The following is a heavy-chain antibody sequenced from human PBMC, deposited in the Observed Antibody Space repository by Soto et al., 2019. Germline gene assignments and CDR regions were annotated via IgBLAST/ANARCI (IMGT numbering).Heavy chain of an antibody. CDR1: GGTFRSYA. V-gene: IGHV1-69*14. CDR3: YRYFDSFGNVIAGPRGGYFDF. CDR2: IIPILGTT. J-gene: IGHJ4*02. Sequence: QVQLVQSGAEVKKPGSSVKVSCKASGGTFRSYAVSWVRQAPGQGLEWMGGIIPILGTTNYAQNFQGRVTITADKSASTAYIELSSWRSDATAVYYCYRYFDSFGNVIAGPRGGYFDFCGQGTLVTVSS. D-gene: IGHD3-9*01.